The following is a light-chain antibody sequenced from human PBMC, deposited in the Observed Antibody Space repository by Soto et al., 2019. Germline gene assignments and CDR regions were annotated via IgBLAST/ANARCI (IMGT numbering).Light chain of an antibody. CDR1: QNVNSNF. CDR3: QDYGSSLIFG. CDR2: GTS. Sequence: EIVLTQSQGTLSLSPGERATLSCRASQNVNSNFLAWSQHKPGQGPRLLIYGTSGRATGIPDRFRGSGSGTDFTLAISRLEPEDFAGYDCQDYGSSLIFGFGPGTKVEIK. V-gene: IGKV3-20*01. J-gene: IGKJ3*01.